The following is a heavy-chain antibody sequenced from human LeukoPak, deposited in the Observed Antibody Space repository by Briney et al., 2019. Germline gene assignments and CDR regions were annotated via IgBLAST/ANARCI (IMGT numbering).Heavy chain of an antibody. J-gene: IGHJ5*02. Sequence: ASVKVSCKASGYTFTSYGISWVRQAPGQGLEWMGWISAYNGNTNHAQKLQGRVTMTTDTSTSTAYMELRSLRSDDTAVYYCARAPVLRPMNWFDPWGQGTLVTVSS. V-gene: IGHV1-18*01. D-gene: IGHD3-3*01. CDR1: GYTFTSYG. CDR3: ARAPVLRPMNWFDP. CDR2: ISAYNGNT.